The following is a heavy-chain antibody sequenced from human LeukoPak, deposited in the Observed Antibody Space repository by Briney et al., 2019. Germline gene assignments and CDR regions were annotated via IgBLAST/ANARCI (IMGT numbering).Heavy chain of an antibody. J-gene: IGHJ6*02. D-gene: IGHD4-17*01. CDR2: INHGGST. Sequence: SETLSLTCAVYGGSFSGYYWSWIRQPPGKGLEWIGEINHGGSTNYNPSLKSRVTISVDTSKNQFSLKLSSVTAADTAVYYCARARGYGDYPRGRYGMDVWGRGTTVTVSS. CDR1: GGSFSGYY. V-gene: IGHV4-34*01. CDR3: ARARGYGDYPRGRYGMDV.